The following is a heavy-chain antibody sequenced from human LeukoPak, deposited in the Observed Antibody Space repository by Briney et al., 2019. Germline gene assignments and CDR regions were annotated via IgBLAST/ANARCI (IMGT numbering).Heavy chain of an antibody. J-gene: IGHJ4*02. V-gene: IGHV4-34*01. CDR3: AAGDTGNVTRY. CDR2: INHSGGT. CDR1: GGSFSGYY. Sequence: SETLSLTCAVYGGSFSGYYWNWIRQPPGKGLEWIGEINHSGGTNYNPSLKSRVAISVDTSMNQFSLKLSSVTAADTAVYFCAAGDTGNVTRYWGQGTLVTVSS. D-gene: IGHD5-18*01.